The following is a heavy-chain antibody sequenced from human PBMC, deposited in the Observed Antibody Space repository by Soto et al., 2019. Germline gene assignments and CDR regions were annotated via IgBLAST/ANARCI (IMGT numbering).Heavy chain of an antibody. CDR1: GYTFTSYG. D-gene: IGHD4-17*01. V-gene: IGHV1-18*01. CDR3: ATDGRNYGENTVDY. CDR2: ISAYNGNT. J-gene: IGHJ4*02. Sequence: QVPLVQSGAEVKKPGASVKVSCTASGYTFTSYGISWVRQAPGQGLEWMGWISAYNGNTNYAQKLQGRVTMTTDTSTRTAYMELRSLRSDDTAVYYCATDGRNYGENTVDYWGQGTLVNVSS.